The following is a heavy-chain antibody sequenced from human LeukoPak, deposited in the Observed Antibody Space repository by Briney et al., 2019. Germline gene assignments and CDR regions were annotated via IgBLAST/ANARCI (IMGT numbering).Heavy chain of an antibody. CDR3: ARDPYMSTVTTTFDY. J-gene: IGHJ4*02. Sequence: PGGSLRLSCAASGFTFSSYAMHWVRQAPGKGLEYVSAISTDGGSPYYANSVKGRFTISRDNSKNTLYLQMNSLRAEDTAVYYCARDPYMSTVTTTFDYWGQGTLVTVSS. CDR1: GFTFSSYA. D-gene: IGHD4-17*01. CDR2: ISTDGGSP. V-gene: IGHV3-64*01.